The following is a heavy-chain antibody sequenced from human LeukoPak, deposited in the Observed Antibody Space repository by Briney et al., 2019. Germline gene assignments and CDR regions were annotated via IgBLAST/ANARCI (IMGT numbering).Heavy chain of an antibody. CDR1: GGSFSGYH. Sequence: SETLSLTCAVSGGSFSGYHWSWIRQSPDKGLEYIGEVTHIGSTDYNPSLKSRVTISVDTSKKEFSLRLKSVTAADTAVYYCARGVNYYGSGSFMYYYYYMDVWGKGTTVTVSS. D-gene: IGHD3-10*01. J-gene: IGHJ6*03. V-gene: IGHV4-34*01. CDR3: ARGVNYYGSGSFMYYYYYMDV. CDR2: VTHIGST.